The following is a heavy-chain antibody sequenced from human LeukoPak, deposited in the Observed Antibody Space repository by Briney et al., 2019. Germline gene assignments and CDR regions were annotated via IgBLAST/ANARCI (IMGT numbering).Heavy chain of an antibody. CDR3: AKAEDIVVVVAATSFDC. J-gene: IGHJ4*02. CDR2: ISGSGGST. CDR1: GFTFSSYA. Sequence: GGSLRLSCAASGFTFSSYAMSWVRQAPGKGLEWVSAISGSGGSTYYADSVKGRFTISRDNSKNTLYLQMNSLRAEDTAVYYCAKAEDIVVVVAATSFDCWGQGTLVTVSS. V-gene: IGHV3-23*01. D-gene: IGHD2-15*01.